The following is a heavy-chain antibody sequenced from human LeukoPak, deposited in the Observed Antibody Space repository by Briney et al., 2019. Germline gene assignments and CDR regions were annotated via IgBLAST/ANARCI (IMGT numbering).Heavy chain of an antibody. D-gene: IGHD3-10*02. CDR3: AELGITMIGGV. V-gene: IGHV3-11*04. J-gene: IGHJ6*04. Sequence: GGSLRLSCAVSGFTFSNVWMNWVRQAPGKGLEWVSYISSSGSTIYYADSVKGRFTISRDNAKNSLYLQMNSLRAEDTAVYYCAELGITMIGGVWGKGTTVTISS. CDR2: ISSSGSTI. CDR1: GFTFSNVW.